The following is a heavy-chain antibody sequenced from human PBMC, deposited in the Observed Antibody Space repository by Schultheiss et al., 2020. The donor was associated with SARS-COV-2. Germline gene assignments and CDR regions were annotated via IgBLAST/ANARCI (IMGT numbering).Heavy chain of an antibody. CDR1: GFTVSSNY. CDR2: ISSSSSYT. J-gene: IGHJ4*02. CDR3: ADYSDPLRF. V-gene: IGHV3-11*03. D-gene: IGHD4-17*01. Sequence: GESLKISCAASGFTVSSNYMNWIRQAPGKGLEWVSYISSSSSYTNYADSVRGRFTISRDNTKNSLFLQMNYLGADDTAVYYCADYSDPLRFWGQGTLVTVSS.